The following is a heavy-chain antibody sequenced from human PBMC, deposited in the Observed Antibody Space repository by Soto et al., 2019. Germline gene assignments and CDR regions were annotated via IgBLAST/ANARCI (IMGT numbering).Heavy chain of an antibody. CDR3: ARGVSLYCSGGSCYYEFDY. V-gene: IGHV1-2*04. D-gene: IGHD2-15*01. Sequence: ASVKVSCKAFGYTFTGYYMHWVRQAPGQGLEWMGWINPNSGGTNYAQKFQGWVTMTRDTSISTAYMGLSRLRSDDTAVYYRARGVSLYCSGGSCYYEFDYWGQGTLVTVSS. CDR2: INPNSGGT. CDR1: GYTFTGYY. J-gene: IGHJ4*02.